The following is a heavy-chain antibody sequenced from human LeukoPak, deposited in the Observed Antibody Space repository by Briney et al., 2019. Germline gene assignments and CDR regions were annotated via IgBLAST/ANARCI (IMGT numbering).Heavy chain of an antibody. J-gene: IGHJ2*01. Sequence: SETLSLTCAVYGGSFSGYYWSWIRQPPGKGLEWIGEINHSGSTNYNPSLKSRVTISVDTSKNQYSLKLSSVTAADTTVYYCAICISTSCYPYSWYFDLWGRGTLVTVSS. CDR3: AICISTSCYPYSWYFDL. CDR2: INHSGST. CDR1: GGSFSGYY. D-gene: IGHD2-2*01. V-gene: IGHV4-34*01.